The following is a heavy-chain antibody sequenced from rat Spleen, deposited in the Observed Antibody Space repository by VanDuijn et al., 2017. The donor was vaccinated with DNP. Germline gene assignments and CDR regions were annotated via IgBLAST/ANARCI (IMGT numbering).Heavy chain of an antibody. D-gene: IGHD1-1*01. J-gene: IGHJ2*01. CDR2: INSDGGST. Sequence: EVQLVETGGGLVQPGRSLKLSCVASGFTFSSDWMHWIRQAPGKGLEWIASINSDGGSTYYPDSVKGRFTISRDNAKNTQYLQMDSLRSEDTATYYCARHAPSLQSFFDYWGQGVMVTVSS. CDR1: GFTFSSDW. CDR3: ARHAPSLQSFFDY. V-gene: IGHV5-58*01.